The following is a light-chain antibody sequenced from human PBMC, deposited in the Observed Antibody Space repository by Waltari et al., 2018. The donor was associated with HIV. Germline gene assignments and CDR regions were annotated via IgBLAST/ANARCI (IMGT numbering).Light chain of an antibody. J-gene: IGKJ3*01. V-gene: IGKV1-27*01. Sequence: DIQMTQYPSSLPASVGDAVTITCRASQNIIVYLAWFQQKPGKVPRLLISTASTLESGVPARFSAIGSGKEFTLTISRLQPEDVATYYCKNYNPAPFTFGPGTQVDVK. CDR2: TAS. CDR1: QNIIVY. CDR3: KNYNPAPFT.